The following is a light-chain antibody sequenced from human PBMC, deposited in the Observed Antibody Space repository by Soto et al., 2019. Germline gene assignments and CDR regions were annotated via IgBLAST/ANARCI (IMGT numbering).Light chain of an antibody. CDR3: QQYNNRPPYT. Sequence: EIVLTQSPGTLSLSPGERATLSCRASQSVSSKYLAWYQQKPGQAPRLLFYGASTRATGISARFSGSGSGTEFTLTISSLQSEDFAVYYCQQYNNRPPYTFGQGTKLEI. J-gene: IGKJ2*01. CDR2: GAS. CDR1: QSVSSKY. V-gene: IGKV3-15*01.